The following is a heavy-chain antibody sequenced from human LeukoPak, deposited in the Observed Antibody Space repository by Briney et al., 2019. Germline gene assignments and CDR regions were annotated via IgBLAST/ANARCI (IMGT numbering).Heavy chain of an antibody. CDR1: GFTFSSYA. D-gene: IGHD3-22*01. CDR2: ISYDGSNK. V-gene: IGHV3-30*04. J-gene: IGHJ6*03. CDR3: ASSYDSSADYYYMDV. Sequence: GGSLRLSCAASGFTFSSYAMHWVRQAPGKGLEWVAVISYDGSNKYYADSVKGRFTISRDNSKNTLYLQMNSLRAEDTAVYYCASSYDSSADYYYMDVWGKGTTVTVSS.